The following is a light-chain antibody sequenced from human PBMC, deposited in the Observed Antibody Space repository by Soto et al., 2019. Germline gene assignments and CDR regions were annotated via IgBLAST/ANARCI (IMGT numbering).Light chain of an antibody. V-gene: IGLV1-44*01. J-gene: IGLJ3*02. CDR2: SND. CDR3: AAWDGSLNGWV. Sequence: QSVLTQAPSASGTPGQRVTISCSGSSSSIGSNPVSWYQQVPGTAPKLLIYSNDQRPSGVPDRFSGSKSGTSASLAIGGLQSEDEADYYCAAWDGSLNGWVFGGGTKLTVL. CDR1: SSSIGSNP.